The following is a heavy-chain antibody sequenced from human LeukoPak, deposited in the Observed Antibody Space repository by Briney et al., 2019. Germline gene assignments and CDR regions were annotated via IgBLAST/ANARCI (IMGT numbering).Heavy chain of an antibody. Sequence: ASVKVSCKASGGTFSSYAISWVRQAPGQGLEWMGGIIPIFGTANYAQKFQGRVTITTDESTSTAYMELSSLRSEDTAVYYCAASVDGSSWYRDYWGQGTLVTVS. CDR2: IIPIFGTA. CDR3: AASVDGSSWYRDY. D-gene: IGHD6-13*01. J-gene: IGHJ4*02. CDR1: GGTFSSYA. V-gene: IGHV1-69*05.